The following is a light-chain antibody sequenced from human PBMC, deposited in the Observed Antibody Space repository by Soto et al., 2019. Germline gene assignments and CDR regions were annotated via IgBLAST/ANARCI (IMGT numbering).Light chain of an antibody. CDR3: AAWDDSLNGWV. CDR2: SNN. V-gene: IGLV1-44*01. J-gene: IGLJ3*02. Sequence: QSALTQPPSASGTPGQRVTISCSGSSSNIGSNTVNWYQQLPGTAPKLLIYSNNPRPSGVPDRFSGSKSGTSASLAISGLQSEDEADYYCAAWDDSLNGWVFGGGTQLTVL. CDR1: SSNIGSNT.